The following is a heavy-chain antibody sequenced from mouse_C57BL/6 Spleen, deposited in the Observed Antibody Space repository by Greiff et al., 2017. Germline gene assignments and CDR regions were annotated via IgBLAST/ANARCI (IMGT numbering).Heavy chain of an antibody. Sequence: QVQLQQPGAELVKPGASVKMSCKASGYTFTSYWITWVKQRPGQGLEWIGDIYPGSGSTNYNEKFKSKATLTVDTSSSTAYMQLSSLTSEDSAVYYCARRDYYDYDRGYYYAMDYWGQGTSVTVSS. V-gene: IGHV1-55*01. CDR1: GYTFTSYW. D-gene: IGHD2-4*01. J-gene: IGHJ4*01. CDR2: IYPGSGST. CDR3: ARRDYYDYDRGYYYAMDY.